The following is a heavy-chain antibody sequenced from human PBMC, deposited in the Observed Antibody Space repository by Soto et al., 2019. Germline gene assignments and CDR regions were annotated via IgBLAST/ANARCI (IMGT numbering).Heavy chain of an antibody. CDR2: ISAYNGNT. D-gene: IGHD2-2*01. J-gene: IGHJ5*02. CDR3: ARDWALGYCCSTSCQNWFDP. CDR1: GYTFTSYG. V-gene: IGHV1-18*01. Sequence: QVQLVQSGAEVKKPGASVKVSCKASGYTFTSYGISWVRQAPGQGLEWMGWISAYNGNTNYAQKLQGRVTMTTDTSTSTAYMELRSLRSDDTAVYYCARDWALGYCCSTSCQNWFDPWGQGTLVTVSS.